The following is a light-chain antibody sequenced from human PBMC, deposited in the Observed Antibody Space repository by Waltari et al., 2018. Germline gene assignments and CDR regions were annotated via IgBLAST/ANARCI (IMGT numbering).Light chain of an antibody. J-gene: IGLJ2*01. CDR1: SSDAGAYTY. CDR3: SSYISSSTLEL. V-gene: IGLV2-14*03. CDR2: DVS. Sequence: QSALTQPASVSGSPGQSITISCTGTSSDAGAYTYVSWYQQHPGKAPKLRVFDVSKRPSGVSNRFSGSKSGNTASLTISGLQAEDEADYYCSSYISSSTLELFGGGTSLTVL.